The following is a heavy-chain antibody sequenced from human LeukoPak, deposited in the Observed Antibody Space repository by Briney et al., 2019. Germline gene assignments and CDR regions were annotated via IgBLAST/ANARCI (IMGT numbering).Heavy chain of an antibody. Sequence: GGSLRLSCAASGFTFSSFEMSWVRQAPGKGLEWVSAISGSGGSTYYADSVKGRFTISRDNSKNTLYLQMNSLRVEDTAVYYCAKDTEIRIEAAGANFRHWGQGTLVTVSS. J-gene: IGHJ1*01. CDR3: AKDTEIRIEAAGANFRH. CDR1: GFTFSSFE. CDR2: ISGSGGST. D-gene: IGHD6-13*01. V-gene: IGHV3-23*01.